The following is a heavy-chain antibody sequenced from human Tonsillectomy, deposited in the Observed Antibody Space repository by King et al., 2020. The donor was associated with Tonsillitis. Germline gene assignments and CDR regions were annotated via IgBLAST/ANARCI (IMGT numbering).Heavy chain of an antibody. J-gene: IGHJ6*02. CDR3: ASPRAQLLRDYYYNGLDV. CDR1: GGTFSSYG. Sequence: QLVQSGAEVKKSGSSVKVSCKASGGTFSSYGLSWVRQAPGHGLEWMGGIIPIFGTTNYAQKFQGRVTISADKSTNTAYMELSSLRSDDTAVYYCASPRAQLLRDYYYNGLDVWGQGTTVTVSS. D-gene: IGHD2-2*01. V-gene: IGHV1-69*06. CDR2: IIPIFGTT.